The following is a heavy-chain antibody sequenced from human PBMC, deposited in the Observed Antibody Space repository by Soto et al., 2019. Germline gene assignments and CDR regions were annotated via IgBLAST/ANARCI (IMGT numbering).Heavy chain of an antibody. CDR2: ISYDGSNK. J-gene: IGHJ4*02. CDR3: AKDNLIWRIVGATMDY. Sequence: GGSLRLSCAASGFTFSSYGMHWVRQAPGKGLEWVAVISYDGSNKYYADSVKGRFTISRDNSKNTLYLQMNSLRAEDTAVYYCAKDNLIWRIVGATMDYWGQGTLVTVSS. V-gene: IGHV3-30*18. D-gene: IGHD1-26*01. CDR1: GFTFSSYG.